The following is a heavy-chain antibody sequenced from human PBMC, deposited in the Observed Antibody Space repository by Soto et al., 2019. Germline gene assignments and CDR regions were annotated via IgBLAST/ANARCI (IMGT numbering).Heavy chain of an antibody. CDR1: GYTFTSYA. J-gene: IGHJ4*02. CDR3: AIPVVPAASFYY. Sequence: GASVKVSCKASGYTFTSYAMHWVRQAPGQRLEWMGWINAGNGNTKYSQKFQGRVTITRDTSASTAYMELSSLRSEDTAVYYCAIPVVPAASFYYWGQGTLVTVSS. D-gene: IGHD2-2*01. V-gene: IGHV1-3*01. CDR2: INAGNGNT.